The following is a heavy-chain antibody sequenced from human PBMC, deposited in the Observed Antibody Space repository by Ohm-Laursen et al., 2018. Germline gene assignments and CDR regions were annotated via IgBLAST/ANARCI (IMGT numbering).Heavy chain of an antibody. CDR1: GFTFSSYW. J-gene: IGHJ4*02. V-gene: IGHV3-7*01. D-gene: IGHD4-17*01. CDR3: ARDLGDYL. CDR2: IKQDGGQQ. Sequence: SLRLSCAASGFTFSSYWMSWVRQAPGKGLEWVANIKQDGGQQYYVDSVKGRFTISRDNAKNSLYLQMNSLRAEDTAVYYCARDLGDYLWGQGTLVTVSS.